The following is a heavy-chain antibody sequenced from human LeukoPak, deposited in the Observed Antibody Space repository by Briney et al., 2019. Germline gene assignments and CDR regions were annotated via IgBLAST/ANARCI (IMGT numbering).Heavy chain of an antibody. D-gene: IGHD6-19*01. CDR3: ARGEWLLN. CDR2: ISNIDSTI. V-gene: IGHV3-48*03. CDR1: GFTCSSYE. J-gene: IGHJ4*02. Sequence: GGSLRLYCAASGFTCSSYEMNWVRQAPGKGLEWVSYISNIDSTIHYADSVKGRFTISRDNAKNSLYLQMNSLRAEDTAVYYCARGEWLLNWGQGALVTVSS.